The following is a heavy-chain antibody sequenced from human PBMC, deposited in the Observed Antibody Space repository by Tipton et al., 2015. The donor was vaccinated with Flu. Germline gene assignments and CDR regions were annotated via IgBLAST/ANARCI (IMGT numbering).Heavy chain of an antibody. CDR3: AKGLGVVAAITDVFDI. J-gene: IGHJ3*02. V-gene: IGHV3-9*01. CDR2: ISWNSGSI. CDR1: GFTFDDYA. Sequence: SLRLSCAASGFTFDDYAMHWVRQAPGKGLEWVSGISWNSGSIGYADSVKGRFTISRDNAKNSLYLQMNSLRAEDTALYYCAKGLGVVAAITDVFDIWGQGTMVTVSS. D-gene: IGHD2-15*01.